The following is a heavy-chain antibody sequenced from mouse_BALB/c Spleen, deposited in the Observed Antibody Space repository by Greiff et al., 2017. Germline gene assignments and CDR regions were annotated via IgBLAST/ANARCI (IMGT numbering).Heavy chain of an antibody. CDR2: IWAGGST. D-gene: IGHD4-1*02. CDR3: ARARNWDDYAMDY. CDR1: GFSLTSYG. J-gene: IGHJ4*01. V-gene: IGHV2-9*02. Sequence: VKVVESGPGLVAPSQSLSITCTVSGFSLTSYGVHWVRQPPGKGLEWLGVIWAGGSTNYNSALMSRLSISKDNSKSQVFLKMNSLQTDDTAMYYCARARNWDDYAMDYWGQGTSVTVSS.